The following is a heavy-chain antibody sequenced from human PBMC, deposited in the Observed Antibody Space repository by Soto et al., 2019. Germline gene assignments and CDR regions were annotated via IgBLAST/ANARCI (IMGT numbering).Heavy chain of an antibody. D-gene: IGHD1-26*01. CDR3: ARREIQGPLDY. CDR1: GYSISSNNW. J-gene: IGHJ4*02. CDR2: IYYSGTT. Sequence: SETLSLTCAVSGYSISSNNWWGWIRQPPGKGLEWIGYIYYSGTTYYNPSLKSRVTMSVDTSKNQFSLKLTSVTAVDTAVYYCARREIQGPLDYWGQGTLVTVSS. V-gene: IGHV4-28*01.